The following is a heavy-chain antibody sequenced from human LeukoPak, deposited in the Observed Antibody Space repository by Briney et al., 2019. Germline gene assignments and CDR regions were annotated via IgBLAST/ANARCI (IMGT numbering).Heavy chain of an antibody. CDR1: GDPISSDAYY. J-gene: IGHJ4*02. V-gene: IGHV4-31*03. D-gene: IGHD3-22*01. Sequence: KASETLSLTCTVSGDPISSDAYYWSWIRQHPGKGLEWIGYIYYSGTTYFNPSLKSRVSISLDTSKNQFSLKLSSVTAADTAVYYCARVRRNRGYYLFDYWGQGTLVTVSS. CDR3: ARVRRNRGYYLFDY. CDR2: IYYSGTT.